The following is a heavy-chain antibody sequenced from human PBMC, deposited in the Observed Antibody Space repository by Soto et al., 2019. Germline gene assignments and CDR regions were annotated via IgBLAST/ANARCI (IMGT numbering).Heavy chain of an antibody. V-gene: IGHV4-61*03. CDR1: GGSVLSGSDY. CDR2: IYYNGRT. CDR3: ARDSCSGGSCYYGMDV. D-gene: IGHD2-15*01. J-gene: IGHJ6*02. Sequence: QVQLQESGPGLVKPSETLSLSCTVSGGSVLSGSDYWSWIGQPPGKGLEWIGYIYYNGRTNYNSSPKNQVIISVNTYNNHFSLKLSSVTAADTAVYYCARDSCSGGSCYYGMDVWGQGTTVTVSS.